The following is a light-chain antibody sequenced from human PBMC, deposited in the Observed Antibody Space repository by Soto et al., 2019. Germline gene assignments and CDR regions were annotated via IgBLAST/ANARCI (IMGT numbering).Light chain of an antibody. J-gene: IGKJ1*01. Sequence: DIQLTQSPSFLSASVGDRVTITCRASQDINTYLAWYQQKPGKAPKLLIYAASTLQSGVPSRFSGSGSGTEFTLTISSLQPEDFATYYCQQLFSYPRTFGQGTKVEI. CDR3: QQLFSYPRT. CDR2: AAS. V-gene: IGKV1-9*01. CDR1: QDINTY.